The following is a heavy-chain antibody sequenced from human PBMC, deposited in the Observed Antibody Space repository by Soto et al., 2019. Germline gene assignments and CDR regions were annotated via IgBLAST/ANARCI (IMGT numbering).Heavy chain of an antibody. CDR1: GFTFSSYA. Sequence: EVHLVESGGGLVQTGGSLRLSCAASGFTFSSYAMSWVRQAPGTGLEWVSDISRNGGSTYYADSVKGRFTISRDNSKNTLYPQMNSLRAEDTAVYHCAKCGCGDTDGIFGDWGQGTLVTVSS. V-gene: IGHV3-23*04. CDR3: AKCGCGDTDGIFGD. D-gene: IGHD7-27*01. CDR2: ISRNGGST. J-gene: IGHJ4*02.